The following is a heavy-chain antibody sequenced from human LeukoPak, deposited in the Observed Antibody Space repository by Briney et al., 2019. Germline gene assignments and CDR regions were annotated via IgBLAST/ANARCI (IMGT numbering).Heavy chain of an antibody. Sequence: GGSLRLSCAASGLTFSNAWRSWVRQAPGKGLEWVGRIKSKTDGGTTDYAAPVKGRFSISRDDSKNTLYLQMNSLKTEDTAVYYCTTYMAGSCYHWGQGTLVTVSS. D-gene: IGHD2-15*01. CDR3: TTYMAGSCYH. CDR2: IKSKTDGGTT. CDR1: GLTFSNAW. J-gene: IGHJ5*02. V-gene: IGHV3-15*01.